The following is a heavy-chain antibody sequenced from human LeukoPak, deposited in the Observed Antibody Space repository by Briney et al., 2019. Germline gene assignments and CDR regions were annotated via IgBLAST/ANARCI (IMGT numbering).Heavy chain of an antibody. Sequence: SETLSLTCAVYGGSFSGYYWSWIRQPPGKGLEWIGEINHSGSTNYNPSLKSRVTISVDTSKNQFSLKLSSVTAADTAVYYCARAKDGPGSYFDYWGQGTLVTVSS. CDR1: GGSFSGYY. CDR2: INHSGST. J-gene: IGHJ4*02. CDR3: ARAKDGPGSYFDY. V-gene: IGHV4-34*01. D-gene: IGHD2-15*01.